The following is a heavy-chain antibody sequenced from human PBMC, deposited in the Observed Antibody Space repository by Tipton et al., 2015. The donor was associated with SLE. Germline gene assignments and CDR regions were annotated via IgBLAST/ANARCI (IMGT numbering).Heavy chain of an antibody. J-gene: IGHJ6*03. CDR2: IYYSGNT. V-gene: IGHV4-61*01. Sequence: TLSLTCSVSGHSISSGFYWGWIRQPPGKGLEWIGYIYYSGNTNYNPSLKSRVTISVDTSKSQFSLQLTSVTAADTAVYYCARDGYCSTSNCRTSGYMDVWGKGTMVNVSS. CDR3: ARDGYCSTSNCRTSGYMDV. CDR1: GHSISSGFY. D-gene: IGHD2-2*01.